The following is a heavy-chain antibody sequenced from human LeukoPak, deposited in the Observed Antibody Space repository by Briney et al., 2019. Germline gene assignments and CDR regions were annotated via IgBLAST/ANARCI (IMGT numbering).Heavy chain of an antibody. J-gene: IGHJ4*02. D-gene: IGHD3-10*01. V-gene: IGHV3-7*04. CDR1: GYTFTSYG. Sequence: SCKASGYTFTSYGISWVRQAPGQGPEWVARVKEDGTDKCYVDSVKGRFTMSRDNAKNSLDLQMNSLRVEDTAVYYCARDWDGSGRSIDSWGQGTLVTVSS. CDR3: ARDWDGSGRSIDS. CDR2: VKEDGTDK.